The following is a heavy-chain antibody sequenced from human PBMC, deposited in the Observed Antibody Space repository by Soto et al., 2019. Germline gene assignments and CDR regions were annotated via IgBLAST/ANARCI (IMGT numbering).Heavy chain of an antibody. V-gene: IGHV1-3*01. J-gene: IGHJ4*02. Sequence: ASVKVSCKASVYTLTSYASHWVRQATGQRLEWMGWINAGNGNTKYSQKFQGRVTITRDTSASTAYMELSSLRSEDTAVYYCARDLQADYWGQGALVTVSS. CDR2: INAGNGNT. CDR1: VYTLTSYA. CDR3: ARDLQADY.